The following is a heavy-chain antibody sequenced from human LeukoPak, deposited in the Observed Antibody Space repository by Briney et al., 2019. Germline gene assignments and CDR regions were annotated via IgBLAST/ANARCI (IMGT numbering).Heavy chain of an antibody. CDR2: ISAYNGNT. J-gene: IGHJ4*02. D-gene: IGHD3-3*01. Sequence: ASVKVSCKASGYSFSSYGISWVRQAPGQGLEWMGWISAYNGNTNYAQRLQGRVTMTTDTSTSTAYMELRSLTSDDTAVYYCARVRSGRPFDYWGQRTLVTVSS. CDR3: ARVRSGRPFDY. V-gene: IGHV1-18*01. CDR1: GYSFSSYG.